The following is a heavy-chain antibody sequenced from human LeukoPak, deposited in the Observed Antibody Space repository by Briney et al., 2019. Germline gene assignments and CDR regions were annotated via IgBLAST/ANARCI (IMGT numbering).Heavy chain of an antibody. J-gene: IGHJ4*02. CDR3: IRGPGHYFDY. CDR2: INPNSGGT. D-gene: IGHD3-10*01. V-gene: IGHV1-2*02. Sequence: GASVKVSCKASGYTFTDYYMHWVRQAPGQGLEWMGWINPNSGGTNYAQKFQGRVTMTRDTSVSTAYMELTRLRSDDSAVFYCIRGPGHYFDYWGQGTVVTVPS. CDR1: GYTFTDYY.